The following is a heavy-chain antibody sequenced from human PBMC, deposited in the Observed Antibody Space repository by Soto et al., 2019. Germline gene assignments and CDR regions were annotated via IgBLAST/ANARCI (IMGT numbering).Heavy chain of an antibody. J-gene: IGHJ4*02. CDR3: AHRVLRTVFGLVTTTAIYFDF. V-gene: IGHV2-5*02. D-gene: IGHD3-3*01. CDR1: GFSLTTSGVG. Sequence: QITLNESGPTQVKPRQTLTLTCTFSGFSLTTSGVGVGWIRQSPGKAPEWLALIYWDDDKRYSPSLKSRLTITKDHSKNQVLLTMADLDPADTATYYCAHRVLRTVFGLVTTTAIYFDFWGQGTPVAVSS. CDR2: IYWDDDK.